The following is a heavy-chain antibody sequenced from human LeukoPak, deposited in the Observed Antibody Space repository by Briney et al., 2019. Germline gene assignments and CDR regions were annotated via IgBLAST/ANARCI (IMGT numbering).Heavy chain of an antibody. CDR2: IYLDGSRA. J-gene: IGHJ6*03. CDR3: GRAGPVTKDHFMDV. D-gene: IGHD2-2*01. CDR1: GFTFTTYW. V-gene: IGHV3-7*01. Sequence: GGSLRLSCAASGFTFTTYWMSWARQSPGKGLEWVANIYLDGSRAYYVDSVKGRFTISRDNAKNSLFLQMNSLSAEDTAVYYCGRAGPVTKDHFMDVWGKGTTVTVSS.